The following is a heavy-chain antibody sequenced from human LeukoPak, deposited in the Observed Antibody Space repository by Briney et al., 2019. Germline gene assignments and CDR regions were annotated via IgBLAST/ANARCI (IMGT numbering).Heavy chain of an antibody. D-gene: IGHD2-2*01. CDR2: IIPIFGTA. V-gene: IGHV1-69*05. Sequence: SVKVSCKASGYTFTGYYMHWVRQAPGQGLEWMGGIIPIFGTANYAQKFQGRVTITTDESTSTAYMELSSLRSEDTAVYYCASDIVVVPAAQPSGYYYYMDVWGKGTTVTVSS. CDR1: GYTFTGYY. CDR3: ASDIVVVPAAQPSGYYYYMDV. J-gene: IGHJ6*03.